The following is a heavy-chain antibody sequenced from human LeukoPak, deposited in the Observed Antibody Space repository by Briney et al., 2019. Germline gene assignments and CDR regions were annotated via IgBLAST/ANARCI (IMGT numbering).Heavy chain of an antibody. V-gene: IGHV1-69*13. CDR2: IIPIFGTA. Sequence: ASVKVSCKASGGTFSSYAISRVRQAPGQGLEWMGGIIPIFGTANYAQKFQGRVTITADESTSTAYMELSSLRSEDTAVYYCAIYGPVRGAFLDYWGQGTLVTVSS. CDR3: AIYGPVRGAFLDY. J-gene: IGHJ4*02. D-gene: IGHD3-10*01. CDR1: GGTFSSYA.